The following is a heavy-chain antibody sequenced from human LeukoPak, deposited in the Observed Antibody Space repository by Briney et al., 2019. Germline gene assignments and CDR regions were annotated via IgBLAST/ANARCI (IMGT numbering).Heavy chain of an antibody. CDR2: IYPGDSDT. CDR3: ARRKQPSAFDI. CDR1: GHSFISYW. Sequence: KYGESLQISCEASGHSFISYWIGWVRQMPGKGLEWMGIIYPGDSDTRYSPSFQGQVTISADKSTSTAYLQWSRLKASDTAMYYCARRKQPSAFDIWGQGTVVTVSS. V-gene: IGHV5-51*01. J-gene: IGHJ3*02. D-gene: IGHD6-13*01.